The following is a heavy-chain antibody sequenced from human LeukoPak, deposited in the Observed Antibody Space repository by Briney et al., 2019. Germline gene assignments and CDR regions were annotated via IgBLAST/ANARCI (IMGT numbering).Heavy chain of an antibody. Sequence: GSLRLSCATSGFTFSSYAMSWVRQAPGKGLEWVSSISGSGGNTYYADSVKGRFTISRDYSKNTAYLQMNSLKTEDTAVYYCSVNYCSGGSCYMLWGQGTLVTVSS. J-gene: IGHJ4*02. CDR2: ISGSGGNT. CDR1: GFTFSSYA. CDR3: SVNYCSGGSCYML. D-gene: IGHD2-15*01. V-gene: IGHV3-23*01.